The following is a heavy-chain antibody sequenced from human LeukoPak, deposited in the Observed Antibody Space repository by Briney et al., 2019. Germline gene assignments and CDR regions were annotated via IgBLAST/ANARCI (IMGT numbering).Heavy chain of an antibody. CDR1: GGSISSGGYS. CDR2: IHHSGST. J-gene: IGHJ4*02. V-gene: IGHV4-30-2*01. Sequence: SETLSLTCAVSGGSISSGGYSWSWIRQPPGKGLEWIGYIHHSGSTYYNPSLKSRVTISVDRSKNQFSLKLSSVTAADTAVYYCARENQLLWNLDLYYFDYWGQGTLVTVSS. D-gene: IGHD2-2*01. CDR3: ARENQLLWNLDLYYFDY.